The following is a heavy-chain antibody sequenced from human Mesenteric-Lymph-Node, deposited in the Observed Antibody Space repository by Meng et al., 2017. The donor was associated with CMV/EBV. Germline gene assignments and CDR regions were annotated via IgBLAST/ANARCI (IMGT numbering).Heavy chain of an antibody. V-gene: IGHV3-21*01. CDR1: GFTFSSYS. J-gene: IGHJ6*02. CDR3: ARDTAGLRFLEWSAPHYGMDV. D-gene: IGHD3-3*01. CDR2: ISSLGGYI. Sequence: GGSLRLSCAASGFTFSSYSMNWVRQAPGKGLEWVPSISSLGGYIYYADSVKARFTISRDNADNSLYLQMNSLRAEDTAVYYCARDTAGLRFLEWSAPHYGMDVWGQGTTVTVSS.